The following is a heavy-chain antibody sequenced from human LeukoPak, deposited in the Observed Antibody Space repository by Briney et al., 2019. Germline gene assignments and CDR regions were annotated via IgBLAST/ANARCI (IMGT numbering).Heavy chain of an antibody. CDR2: IYHSGST. CDR1: GGSISSGGYS. Sequence: PSQTLSLTCAVSGGSISSGGYSWSWIRQPPGKGLEWIGYIYHSGSTYYNPSLKSRVTISVDRSKNQFSLKLSPVTAADTAVYYCASTAIQRDYWGQGTLVTVSS. CDR3: ASTAIQRDY. J-gene: IGHJ4*02. V-gene: IGHV4-30-2*01. D-gene: IGHD5-18*01.